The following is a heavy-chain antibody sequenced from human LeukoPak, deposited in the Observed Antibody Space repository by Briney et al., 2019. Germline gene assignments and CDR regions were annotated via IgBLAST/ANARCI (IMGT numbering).Heavy chain of an antibody. CDR1: GFTFNNYS. CDR2: ISSNGRPI. Sequence: GGPLRLSCAASGFTFNNYSMNWVRQAPGKGLEWVSDISSNGRPIDYADSVKGRFTISRDNARNSLYLQMNSLRAEDTAVYYCAREREHDYGTDYWGQGTLVTVSS. CDR3: AREREHDYGTDY. V-gene: IGHV3-48*01. J-gene: IGHJ4*02. D-gene: IGHD4-17*01.